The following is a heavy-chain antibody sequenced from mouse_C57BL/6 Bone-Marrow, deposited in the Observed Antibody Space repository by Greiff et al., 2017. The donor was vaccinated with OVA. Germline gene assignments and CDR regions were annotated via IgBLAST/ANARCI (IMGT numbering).Heavy chain of an antibody. J-gene: IGHJ1*03. CDR1: GYTFTSYW. CDR2: IYPGSGST. CDR3: ARGDYGSSSYWYFDV. V-gene: IGHV1-55*01. Sequence: QVQLQQPGAELVKPGASVKMSCKASGYTFTSYWITWVKQRPGQGLEWIGDIYPGSGSTNYNEKFKSKATLTVDTSSSTAYMQLSSLTSEDSAVYYCARGDYGSSSYWYFDVWGKGTTVTVSS. D-gene: IGHD1-1*01.